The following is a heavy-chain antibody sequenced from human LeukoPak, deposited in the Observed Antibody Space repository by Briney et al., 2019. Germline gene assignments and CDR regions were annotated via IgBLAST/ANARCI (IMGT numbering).Heavy chain of an antibody. V-gene: IGHV3-66*01. D-gene: IGHD3-22*01. Sequence: GGSLRLSCAASGFTVSSNFVSWVRQAPGKGLEWVSVIYRGDTTYYADSVKGRFTISRDNSKNTLYLQMNSLRAEDTSVYYCANYYDSSVSYPGAFDIWGQGTMVT. CDR3: ANYYDSSVSYPGAFDI. J-gene: IGHJ3*02. CDR1: GFTVSSNF. CDR2: IYRGDTT.